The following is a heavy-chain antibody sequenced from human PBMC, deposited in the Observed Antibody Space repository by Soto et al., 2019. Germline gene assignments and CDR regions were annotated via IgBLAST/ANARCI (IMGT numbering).Heavy chain of an antibody. D-gene: IGHD4-4*01. J-gene: IGHJ4*02. Sequence: EVQLVESGGGLVQPGESLRLSCAASGFTFSSYWMHWIRQALGKGLVWVSRVSSDGSSTVYANSVKGRLTISRDNAKNTLYLQMNSLRDEDTAMYYCARGQPNYSAFDSWGQGTLVTVSS. CDR1: GFTFSSYW. CDR3: ARGQPNYSAFDS. V-gene: IGHV3-74*01. CDR2: VSSDGSST.